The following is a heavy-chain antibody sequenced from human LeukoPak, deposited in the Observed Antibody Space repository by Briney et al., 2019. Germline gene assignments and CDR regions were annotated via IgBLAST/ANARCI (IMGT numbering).Heavy chain of an antibody. CDR1: GGSISSSSYY. CDR2: IYYSGST. J-gene: IGHJ4*02. V-gene: IGHV4-39*01. D-gene: IGHD6-19*01. CDR3: ARRGFYSSGWFGFDY. Sequence: SETLSLTCTVSGGSISSSSYYWGWIRQPPGKGLEWIGSIYYSGSTYYNPSLKSRVTISVDTSKNQFSLKLSSVTAADTAVYYCARRGFYSSGWFGFDYWGQGTLVTVSS.